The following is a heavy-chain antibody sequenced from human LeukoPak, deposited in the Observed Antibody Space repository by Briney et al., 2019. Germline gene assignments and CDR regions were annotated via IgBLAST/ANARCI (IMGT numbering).Heavy chain of an antibody. V-gene: IGHV3-30-3*01. CDR2: ISYDGSNK. CDR1: GFTFSSYA. J-gene: IGHJ4*02. Sequence: TGGSLRLSCAASGFTFSSYAMHWVRQAPGKGLEWVAVISYDGSNKYYADSVKGRFSISRDNAKNSLYLQMNSLRVEDTAMYYCARGHWGLDYWGQGTLVTVSS. CDR3: ARGHWGLDY. D-gene: IGHD7-27*01.